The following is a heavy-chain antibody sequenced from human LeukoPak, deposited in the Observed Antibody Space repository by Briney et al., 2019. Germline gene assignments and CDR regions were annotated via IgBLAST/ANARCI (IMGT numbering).Heavy chain of an antibody. D-gene: IGHD4-17*01. J-gene: IGHJ5*02. CDR3: ARDVHGDYGSSWFDP. CDR2: IMPLFGTA. Sequence: ASVKVSCKPSGGTFNNYAISWVRQAPGQGLEWLGGIMPLFGTAGYAQKFQGRVTITKDDSNQTVYMELTSLTSDATAVYCGARDVHGDYGSSWFDPWGQGTLVSVSS. V-gene: IGHV1-69*05. CDR1: GGTFNNYA.